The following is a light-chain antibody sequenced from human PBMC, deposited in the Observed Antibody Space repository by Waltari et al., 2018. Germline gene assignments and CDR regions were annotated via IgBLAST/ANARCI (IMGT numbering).Light chain of an antibody. CDR3: QQYNRYST. V-gene: IGKV1-5*03. J-gene: IGKJ1*01. Sequence: DIQMTQSPSILSASVGDRVTITCRASQSISSYLAWYQQKPGKAPKLLISKASTLGSGVPARFSGSGSGTEFTLTISSLQPDDFATYYCQQYNRYSTFGQGTKVEIK. CDR1: QSISSY. CDR2: KAS.